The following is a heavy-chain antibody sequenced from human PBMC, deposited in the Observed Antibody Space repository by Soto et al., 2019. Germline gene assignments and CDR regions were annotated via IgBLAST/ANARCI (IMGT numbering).Heavy chain of an antibody. V-gene: IGHV3-23*01. CDR1: GFIFINYA. CDR2: ITGTGDRT. J-gene: IGHJ4*02. Sequence: EVQLLESGGGLVQPGGSLRLSCAASGFIFINYAMTWVRQAPGKGLEWVSVITGTGDRTHYADSVKGRFIISRDNSRNTLYLQMNSLRAEDTAVYYCAKVVAGWDLHFDFWGQGTLVTVSS. D-gene: IGHD6-19*01. CDR3: AKVVAGWDLHFDF.